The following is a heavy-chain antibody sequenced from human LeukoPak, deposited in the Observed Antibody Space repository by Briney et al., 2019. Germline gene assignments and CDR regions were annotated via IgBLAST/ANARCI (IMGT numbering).Heavy chain of an antibody. CDR2: ISWNSGSI. V-gene: IGHV3-9*01. CDR3: AKGTKGWQNDAFDI. Sequence: PGGSLRLSCAASGFTFDDYAMHWVRQAPGKGLEWVSGISWNSGSIGYADSVKGRFTISRDSAKNSLYLQMNSLRAEDTALYYCAKGTKGWQNDAFDIWGQGTMVTVSS. CDR1: GFTFDDYA. D-gene: IGHD6-19*01. J-gene: IGHJ3*02.